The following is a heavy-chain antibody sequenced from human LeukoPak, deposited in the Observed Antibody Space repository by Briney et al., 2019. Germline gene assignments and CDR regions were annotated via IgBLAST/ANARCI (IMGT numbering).Heavy chain of an antibody. D-gene: IGHD3-3*01. CDR2: IREDGSEK. V-gene: IGHV3-7*01. CDR1: GFTFSSSW. Sequence: GGSLRLSCAASGFTFSSSWMTWVRQAPGKGLEWVASIREDGSEKTSVDSAKGRFTISRDNAKNSLYLQMNSLRAEDTAVYYCARDRRRITIFGVVIIPTYFDYWGQGTLVTVSS. CDR3: ARDRRRITIFGVVIIPTYFDY. J-gene: IGHJ4*02.